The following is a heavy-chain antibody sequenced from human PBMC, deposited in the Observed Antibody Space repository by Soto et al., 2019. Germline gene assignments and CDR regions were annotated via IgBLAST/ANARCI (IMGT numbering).Heavy chain of an antibody. J-gene: IGHJ5*02. V-gene: IGHV1-3*01. CDR2: INAGNGNT. Sequence: ASVKVSCKASGYTFNSHAIHWMRQAPRQRLEWMGWINAGNGNTYYSEKFKGRVSLTRDTVATTVYMELTSLTSEDTGVYYCARDQSGIGWYVDWFDPWGQGIQVTVSS. CDR1: GYTFNSHA. D-gene: IGHD6-19*01. CDR3: ARDQSGIGWYVDWFDP.